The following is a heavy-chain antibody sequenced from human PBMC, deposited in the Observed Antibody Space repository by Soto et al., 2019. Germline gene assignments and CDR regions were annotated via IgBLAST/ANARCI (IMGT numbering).Heavy chain of an antibody. CDR1: GFSLSTRGVG. CDR3: AHVPFYYSDSRGYLDY. V-gene: IGHV2-5*01. J-gene: IGHJ4*02. Sequence: ESGPTLVNPTQPLTLTCTFSGFSLSTRGVGVGWIRQPPGKALEWLGLIYWNDDGRYSPSLKSRLTITKDTSKNQVVLTLTNVDPVDTATYSCAHVPFYYSDSRGYLDYWGQGTRVTV. D-gene: IGHD3-22*01. CDR2: IYWNDDG.